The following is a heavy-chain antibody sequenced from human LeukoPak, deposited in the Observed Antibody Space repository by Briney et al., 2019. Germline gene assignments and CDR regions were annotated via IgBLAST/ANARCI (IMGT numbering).Heavy chain of an antibody. CDR2: IIPIFGTA. CDR3: ARPRERVVVRPYYYCYMDV. Sequence: ASVKVSCKASGGTFSSYAISWVRQAPGQGLEWMGGIIPIFGTANYAQKFQGRVTITADESTSTAYMELSSLRSEDTAVYYCARPRERVVVRPYYYCYMDVWGKGTTVTVSS. CDR1: GGTFSSYA. V-gene: IGHV1-69*13. D-gene: IGHD3-10*01. J-gene: IGHJ6*03.